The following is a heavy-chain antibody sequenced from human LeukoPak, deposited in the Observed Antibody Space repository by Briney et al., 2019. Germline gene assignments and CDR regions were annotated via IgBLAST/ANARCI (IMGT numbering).Heavy chain of an antibody. D-gene: IGHD6-19*01. CDR1: GYSISSGYY. Sequence: SETLSLTCTVSGYSISSGYYWGWIRQPPEKGLEWIGSIYHSGSTYYNPSLKSRVTISVDTSKNQFSLKLTSVTAADTAVYYCARGRLAGDDYHYMDVWGKGATVTVSS. J-gene: IGHJ6*03. V-gene: IGHV4-38-2*02. CDR3: ARGRLAGDDYHYMDV. CDR2: IYHSGST.